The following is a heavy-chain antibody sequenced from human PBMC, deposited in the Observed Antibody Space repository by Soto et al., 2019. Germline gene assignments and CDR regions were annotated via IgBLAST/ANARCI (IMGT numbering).Heavy chain of an antibody. CDR2: ISQSGRT. V-gene: IGHV4-38-2*01. Sequence: SEPLSLMVAVSGYSISSGYFWSFIRQPPGKGLDCIGTISQSGRTFYNASLNSRITLSVDTSKNQFSLKLNSVTAADTAVYYCARVYCLTNSCYQGVGFDCWGQGSLVTAPQ. D-gene: IGHD2-2*01. CDR3: ARVYCLTNSCYQGVGFDC. CDR1: GYSISSGYF. J-gene: IGHJ4*02.